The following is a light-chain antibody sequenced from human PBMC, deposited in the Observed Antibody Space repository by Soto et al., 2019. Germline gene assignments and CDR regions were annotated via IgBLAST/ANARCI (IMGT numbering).Light chain of an antibody. CDR3: QQYNDKWT. CDR2: KAS. CDR1: QSISSW. Sequence: IQMTQSPSTLSASVGDRVTITCLASQSISSWLAWYQQTPGTAPNLLIDKASTIQSGVPSRFSGSGSGTEFTLTSSILQPDYSATYYCQQYNDKWTFGQGTKVEIK. J-gene: IGKJ1*01. V-gene: IGKV1-5*03.